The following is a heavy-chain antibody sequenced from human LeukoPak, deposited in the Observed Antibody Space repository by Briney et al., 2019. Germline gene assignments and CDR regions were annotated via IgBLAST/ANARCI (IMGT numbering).Heavy chain of an antibody. V-gene: IGHV4-38-2*01. CDR3: AAGGWLHPFDY. D-gene: IGHD5-12*01. Sequence: SETLSLTCAVSGYSISSGYYWGWIRQPPGKGLEWIGSIYHSGSTYYNPPLKSRVTISVDTSKNQFSLKLSSVTAADTAVYYCAAGGWLHPFDYWGQGTLVTVSS. J-gene: IGHJ4*02. CDR1: GYSISSGYY. CDR2: IYHSGST.